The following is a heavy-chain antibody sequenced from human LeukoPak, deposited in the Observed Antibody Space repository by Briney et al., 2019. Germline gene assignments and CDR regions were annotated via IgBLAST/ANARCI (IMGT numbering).Heavy chain of an antibody. CDR2: IYYSGST. J-gene: IGHJ4*02. V-gene: IGHV4-59*01. CDR3: ARVSYDSGDPQLVY. Sequence: PSETLSFTCTVSGGSISSYYWSWIRQPPGKGLEWIGYIYYSGSTDYNPSLKSRVTISVDTSKNQFSLKLSSVTAAATAVYYCARVSYDSGDPQLVYWGQGTLVTVSS. D-gene: IGHD4-17*01. CDR1: GGSISSYY.